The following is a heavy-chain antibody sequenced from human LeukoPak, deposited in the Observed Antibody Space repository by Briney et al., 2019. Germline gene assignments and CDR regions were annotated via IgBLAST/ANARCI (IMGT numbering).Heavy chain of an antibody. CDR3: ARDRSFYGDY. CDR2: IKQDGSEK. CDR1: GFTFSDDW. J-gene: IGHJ4*02. V-gene: IGHV3-7*01. D-gene: IGHD3-16*02. Sequence: GGSLRLSCAASGFTFSDDWLSWVRQAPGKGLEWVANIKQDGSEKYYVDSVKGRFTISRDNAKNSLYLQMNSLRAEDTAVYYCARDRSFYGDYWGQGTLVTVSS.